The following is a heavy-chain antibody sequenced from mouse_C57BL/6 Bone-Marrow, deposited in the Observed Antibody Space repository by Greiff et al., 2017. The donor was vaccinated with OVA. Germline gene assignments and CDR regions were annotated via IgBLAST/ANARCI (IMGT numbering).Heavy chain of an antibody. V-gene: IGHV1-55*01. CDR1: GYTFTSYW. D-gene: IGHD2-2*01. Sequence: VQLQQPGAELVKPGASVKMSCKASGYTFTSYWITWVKQRPGQGLEWIGDIYPGSGSTNYNEKFKSKATLTVDTSSSTAYMQLSSLTSEDSAVYYCARREIYYGYHWDFDVWGTGTTVTVSS. CDR3: ARREIYYGYHWDFDV. J-gene: IGHJ1*03. CDR2: IYPGSGST.